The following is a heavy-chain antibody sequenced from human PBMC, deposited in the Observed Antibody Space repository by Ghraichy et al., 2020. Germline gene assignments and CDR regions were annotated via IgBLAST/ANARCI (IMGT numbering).Heavy chain of an antibody. J-gene: IGHJ5*02. CDR2: IYYSVST. CDR3: ATCGGGDCYSWFDP. V-gene: IGHV4-59*01. D-gene: IGHD2-21*02. CDR1: GASISSFY. Sequence: SETLSLTCSVSGASISSFYWSWFRQPPGKGLEWIGCIYYSVSTNYNPSLKSRVTMSVDTSRNQVSLKLSSVTAADTAVYYCATCGGGDCYSWFDPWGQGTLVTVSS.